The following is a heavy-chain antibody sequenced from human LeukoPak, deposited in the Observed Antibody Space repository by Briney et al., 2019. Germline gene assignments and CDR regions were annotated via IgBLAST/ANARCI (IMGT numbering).Heavy chain of an antibody. CDR3: ARSVYSSSSKEYWDYYYMDV. V-gene: IGHV1-18*01. D-gene: IGHD6-6*01. Sequence: GASVKVSCKASGYTFTNYGISWVRQAPGQGLEWMGWMSALNGNTNYQHKFQGRVTMTTDTSKNTAYMELRSLRSDDTAMYYCARSVYSSSSKEYWDYYYMDVWGKGTTVTVSS. J-gene: IGHJ6*03. CDR1: GYTFTNYG. CDR2: MSALNGNT.